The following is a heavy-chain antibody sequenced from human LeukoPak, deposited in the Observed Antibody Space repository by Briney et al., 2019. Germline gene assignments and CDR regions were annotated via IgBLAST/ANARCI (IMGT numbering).Heavy chain of an antibody. CDR3: AKAVRGGIDLYYFDH. CDR2: ISGSGDST. Sequence: GGSLRLSCAASGFTFSTYAMNWVRQAPGEGLEWVSGISGSGDSTYYADSVKGRFTISRDNSKNTLFLQMNSLGAEDTAVYYCAKAVRGGIDLYYFDHWGQGTLVTVSS. J-gene: IGHJ4*02. V-gene: IGHV3-23*01. D-gene: IGHD6-13*01. CDR1: GFTFSTYA.